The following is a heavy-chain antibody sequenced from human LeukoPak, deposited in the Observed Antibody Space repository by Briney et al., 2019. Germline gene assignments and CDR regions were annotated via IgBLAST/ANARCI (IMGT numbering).Heavy chain of an antibody. V-gene: IGHV3-11*04. J-gene: IGHJ3*02. D-gene: IGHD3-22*01. CDR3: ARTYYDSSGYHWGAFDI. CDR2: ISSSGSTI. CDR1: GFTFSDYY. Sequence: GGSLRLSCAASGFTFSDYYMSWIRQAPGKGLEWVSYISSSGSTIYYADSVKGRFTISRDNAKNSLYLQMNSLRAEDTAVYYCARTYYDSSGYHWGAFDIWGQGTMVTVSS.